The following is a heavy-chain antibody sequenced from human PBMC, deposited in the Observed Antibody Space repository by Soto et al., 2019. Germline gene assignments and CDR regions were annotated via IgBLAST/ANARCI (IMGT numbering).Heavy chain of an antibody. Sequence: EVQLVESGGGLVQPGGSLRLSCAASGFTFSSYEMNWVRQAPGKGLEWVSYISSSGSTIYYADSVKGRFTISRDNAKNSLYLQMNSLRAEDTAVYYCARERWLQLRGGAFDIWGQGTMVTVSS. D-gene: IGHD1-1*01. CDR3: ARERWLQLRGGAFDI. CDR1: GFTFSSYE. V-gene: IGHV3-48*03. CDR2: ISSSGSTI. J-gene: IGHJ3*02.